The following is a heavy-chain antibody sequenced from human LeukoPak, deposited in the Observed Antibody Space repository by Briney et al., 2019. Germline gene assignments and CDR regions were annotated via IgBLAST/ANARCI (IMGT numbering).Heavy chain of an antibody. V-gene: IGHV3-15*01. CDR2: IKGKTDGGTT. CDR3: TTGCSSSSCYNTLDY. J-gene: IGHJ4*02. CDR1: GFSFNSAW. D-gene: IGHD2-2*02. Sequence: GGSLRLSCAASGFSFNSAWMSWVRQAPGKGLEWVGRIKGKTDGGTTEYAAPVKGRFTISRDDSKNTLYLQMNSLKTEDTAVYYCTTGCSSSSCYNTLDYWGQGTLVTVSS.